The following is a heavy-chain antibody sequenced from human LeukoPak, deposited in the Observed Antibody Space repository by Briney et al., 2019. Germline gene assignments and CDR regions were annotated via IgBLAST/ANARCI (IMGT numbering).Heavy chain of an antibody. CDR1: GGSISSYY. Sequence: NPSETLSLTCTVSGGSISSYYWSWIRQPPGKGLEWIGYIYYSGSTNYNPSLKSRVTISVDTSKNQFSLKLSSVTAADTAVYYCARLQYSSSSFSFDYWGQGTLVTVSS. CDR2: IYYSGST. CDR3: ARLQYSSSSFSFDY. D-gene: IGHD6-6*01. V-gene: IGHV4-59*01. J-gene: IGHJ4*02.